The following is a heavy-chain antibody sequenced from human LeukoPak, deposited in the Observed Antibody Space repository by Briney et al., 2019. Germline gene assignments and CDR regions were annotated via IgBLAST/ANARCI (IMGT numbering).Heavy chain of an antibody. CDR1: GFTFDDYG. Sequence: GGSLRLSCAASGFTFDDYGMGWVRQAPGKGLEWVSGINWNGGSTGYADSVKGRFTISRDNAKNSLYLQMNSLRAEDTALYYCARGMGNYVSFDYWGQGTLVTVSS. CDR3: ARGMGNYVSFDY. V-gene: IGHV3-20*04. D-gene: IGHD1-7*01. J-gene: IGHJ4*02. CDR2: INWNGGST.